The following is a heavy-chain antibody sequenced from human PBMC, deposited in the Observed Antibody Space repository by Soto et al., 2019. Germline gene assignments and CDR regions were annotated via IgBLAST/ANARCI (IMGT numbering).Heavy chain of an antibody. Sequence: SVKVSCKASGGTFSSYAISWVRQAPGQGLEWMGGIIPIFGTANYAQKFQGRVTITADESTSTAYMELSSLRSEDTAVYYCARSRSSGYYANYYFDYWGQGTLVTVSS. CDR3: ARSRSSGYYANYYFDY. V-gene: IGHV1-69*13. CDR1: GGTFSSYA. D-gene: IGHD3-22*01. J-gene: IGHJ4*02. CDR2: IIPIFGTA.